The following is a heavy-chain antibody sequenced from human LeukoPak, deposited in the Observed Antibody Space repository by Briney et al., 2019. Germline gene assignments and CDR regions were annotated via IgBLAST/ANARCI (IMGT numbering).Heavy chain of an antibody. CDR3: ARDYYDSSGYFRGAFDI. D-gene: IGHD3-22*01. Sequence: GGSLRLSCAASGFIFSRDSMNWVRQAPGKGLEWVAYINGGGSPIYYADSVRGRFTISRDNAKNSLYLQMNSLRAEDTAVYYCARDYYDSSGYFRGAFDIWGQGTMVTVSS. V-gene: IGHV3-48*01. J-gene: IGHJ3*02. CDR2: INGGGSPI. CDR1: GFIFSRDS.